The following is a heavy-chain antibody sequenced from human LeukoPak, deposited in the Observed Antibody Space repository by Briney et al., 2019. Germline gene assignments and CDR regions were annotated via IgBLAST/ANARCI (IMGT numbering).Heavy chain of an antibody. D-gene: IGHD2-15*01. CDR3: AKASGGVVANYQED. CDR1: GSTVSSNY. V-gene: IGHV3-53*01. J-gene: IGHJ4*02. CDR2: IYSGGST. Sequence: GGSLRLSCAASGSTVSSNYMSWVRQAPGKGLEWVSVIYSGGSTYYADSVKGRFTISRDNSKNTLYLQMNSLRAEDTAVYYCAKASGGVVANYQEDWGQGTLVTVSS.